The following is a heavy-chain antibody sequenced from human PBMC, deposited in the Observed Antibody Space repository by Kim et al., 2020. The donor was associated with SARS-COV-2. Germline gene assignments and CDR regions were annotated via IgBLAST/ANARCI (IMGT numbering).Heavy chain of an antibody. J-gene: IGHJ4*02. D-gene: IGHD7-27*01. V-gene: IGHV3-72*01. CDR2: IRNKGQSYTT. CDR1: GFTFSDHY. CDR3: TRDASSGNWGSYFDY. Sequence: GGSLRLSCTASGFTFSDHYIDWVRQAPGKGLEWVGRIRNKGQSYTTEYVASVEGRFTISRDDSKNSVYLQMNSLRTEDTAVYYCTRDASSGNWGSYFDYWGQGTLVTVSS.